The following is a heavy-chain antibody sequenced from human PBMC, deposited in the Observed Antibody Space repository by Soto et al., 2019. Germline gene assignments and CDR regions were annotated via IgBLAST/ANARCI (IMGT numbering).Heavy chain of an antibody. CDR3: ARDLERYYDSSGYDAFDI. CDR1: GYTFTSYA. Sequence: ASVKVSCKASGYTFTSYAMHWVRQAPGQRLEWMGWINAGNGNTKYSQKFQGRVTITRDTSASTAYMELSSLRSEDTAVYYCARDLERYYDSSGYDAFDIWGQGTMVTVSS. V-gene: IGHV1-3*01. J-gene: IGHJ3*02. D-gene: IGHD3-22*01. CDR2: INAGNGNT.